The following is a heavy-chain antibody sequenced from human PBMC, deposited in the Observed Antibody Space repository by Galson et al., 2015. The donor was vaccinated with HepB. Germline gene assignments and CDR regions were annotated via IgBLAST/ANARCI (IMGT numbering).Heavy chain of an antibody. CDR2: INPSGGST. Sequence: SVKVSCKASGYTFTSYHMHWVRQAPGQGLEWMGIINPSGGSTSYAQNFQGRVTMTRDTSTSTVYMELRSLRSEDTAIYYCARDSCRSTTCNAGANWFDPWGHGTLVTVSS. CDR1: GYTFTSYH. CDR3: ARDSCRSTTCNAGANWFDP. J-gene: IGHJ5*02. D-gene: IGHD2-2*01. V-gene: IGHV1-46*03.